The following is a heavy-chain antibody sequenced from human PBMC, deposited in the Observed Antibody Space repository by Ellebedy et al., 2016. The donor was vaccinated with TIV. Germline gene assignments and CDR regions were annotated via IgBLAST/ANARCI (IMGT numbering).Heavy chain of an antibody. V-gene: IGHV3-30*04. CDR3: AREGYSSGSLGDLDY. CDR2: IAYDGSAQ. CDR1: GFTFSTYA. Sequence: PGGSLRLSCAASGFTFSTYAMHWVRQAPGKGLEWVAVIAYDGSAQYYAHSVKGRFTISRDNSKNTLYLEMDRLTTDDSAMYYCAREGYSSGSLGDLDYWGQGTLVTVSS. D-gene: IGHD2-15*01. J-gene: IGHJ4*02.